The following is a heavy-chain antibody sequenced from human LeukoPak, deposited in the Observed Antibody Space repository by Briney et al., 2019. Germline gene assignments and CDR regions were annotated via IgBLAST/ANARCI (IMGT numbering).Heavy chain of an antibody. J-gene: IGHJ4*02. CDR2: IYYSGST. CDR3: ARQGSSAYYPLFY. V-gene: IGHV4-39*01. Sequence: SETLSLTCTVSGGSISSSSYYWGWIRQPPGKGLEWIGSIYYSGSTYYNPSLKSRVTISVDTSKNQFSLKLSSVTAADTAVYYCARQGSSAYYPLFYWGQGTLVTVTS. CDR1: GGSISSSSYY. D-gene: IGHD3-22*01.